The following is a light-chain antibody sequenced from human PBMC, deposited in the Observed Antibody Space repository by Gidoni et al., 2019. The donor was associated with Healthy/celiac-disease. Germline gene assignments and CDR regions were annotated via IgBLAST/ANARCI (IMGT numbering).Light chain of an antibody. CDR3: QVWDSSSDHHVV. J-gene: IGLJ2*01. V-gene: IGLV3-21*04. CDR1: NIGSKS. Sequence: SHVLTPPPPVSLAPGKTARITCGGNNIGSKSVHWYQQKPGQAPVLVIYYDSDRPSGIPERFSGSNSGNTATLTISRVEAGDEADYYCQVWDSSSDHHVVFGGGTKLTVL. CDR2: YDS.